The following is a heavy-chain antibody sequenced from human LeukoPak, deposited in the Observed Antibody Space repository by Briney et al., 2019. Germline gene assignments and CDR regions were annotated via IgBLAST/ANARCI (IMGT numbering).Heavy chain of an antibody. CDR1: GGSISSSSYY. D-gene: IGHD6-6*01. CDR2: VYYSGST. Sequence: SETLSLTCTVSGGSISSSSYYWGWIRQPPGKGLEWIGSVYYSGSTYYNPSLKGRVTMSVDTSKNQSSLELNSVTAADTAVYYCARRRAGSSLCDFWGQGTLVTVSS. CDR3: ARRRAGSSLCDF. V-gene: IGHV4-39*01. J-gene: IGHJ4*02.